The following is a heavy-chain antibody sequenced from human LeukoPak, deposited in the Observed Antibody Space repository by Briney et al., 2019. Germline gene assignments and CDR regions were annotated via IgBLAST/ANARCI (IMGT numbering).Heavy chain of an antibody. Sequence: GASVKVSCKASGYTFTSYYMHWVRQAPGQGLEWMGIINPSGGSTSYAQKFQGRVTMTTDTSTSTAYMELRSLRSDDTAVYYCARVSSGWYDHSDYWGQGTLVTVSS. D-gene: IGHD6-19*01. J-gene: IGHJ4*02. CDR2: INPSGGST. V-gene: IGHV1-46*01. CDR1: GYTFTSYY. CDR3: ARVSSGWYDHSDY.